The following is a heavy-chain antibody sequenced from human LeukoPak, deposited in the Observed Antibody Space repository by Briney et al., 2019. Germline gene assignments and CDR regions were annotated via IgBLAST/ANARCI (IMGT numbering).Heavy chain of an antibody. J-gene: IGHJ4*02. D-gene: IGHD2-2*01. CDR1: GFTFDDYG. Sequence: GGSLRLSCAASGFTFDDYGMSWVRQAPGKGLEWVSGINWNGGSTGCADSVKGRFTISRDNAKNSLYLQMNSLRAEDTALYYCARQLGYCSSTSCYGPLDYWGQGTLVTVSS. V-gene: IGHV3-20*04. CDR2: INWNGGST. CDR3: ARQLGYCSSTSCYGPLDY.